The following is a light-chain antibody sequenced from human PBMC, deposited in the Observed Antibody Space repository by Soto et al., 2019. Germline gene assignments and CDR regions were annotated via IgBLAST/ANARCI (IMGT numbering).Light chain of an antibody. CDR2: DAS. J-gene: IGKJ2*01. CDR3: QQYVNVPYT. Sequence: DIQMTQSPSSLSTSVGDRVTITCQASRDITNSLSWYQHKPGKAPKLLRYDASILQTGVRSRFSGSGSGTHFSLTISSLQPENIAKYYCQQYVNVPYTVGQGTKLVFK. CDR1: RDITNS. V-gene: IGKV1-33*01.